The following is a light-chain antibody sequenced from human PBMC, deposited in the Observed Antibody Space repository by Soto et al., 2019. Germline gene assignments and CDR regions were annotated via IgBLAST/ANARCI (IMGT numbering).Light chain of an antibody. CDR3: QQYNNWWT. CDR1: QSVSSN. V-gene: IGKV3-15*01. Sequence: EIVMTQSPATLSVSPGERATLSCRASQSVSSNLAWYQQQPGQAPRLLIYGASTTATGTPARFSGSGSGTEFTLTISNVQTEDFAVSYCQQYNNWWTFGQGTKVEIK. J-gene: IGKJ1*01. CDR2: GAS.